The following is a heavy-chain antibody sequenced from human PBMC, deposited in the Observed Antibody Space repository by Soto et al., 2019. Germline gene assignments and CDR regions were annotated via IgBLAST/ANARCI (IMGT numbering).Heavy chain of an antibody. D-gene: IGHD3-3*01. Sequence: SVKVSCKASGGTFSSYAISWVRQAPGQGLEWMGGIIPIFGTANYAQKFQGRVTITADESTSTAYMELSSLRSEDTAVYYCARDTSRHYDFWSGYYAQTPTYYYYGMDVWGQGTTVTVSS. CDR2: IIPIFGTA. V-gene: IGHV1-69*13. J-gene: IGHJ6*02. CDR1: GGTFSSYA. CDR3: ARDTSRHYDFWSGYYAQTPTYYYYGMDV.